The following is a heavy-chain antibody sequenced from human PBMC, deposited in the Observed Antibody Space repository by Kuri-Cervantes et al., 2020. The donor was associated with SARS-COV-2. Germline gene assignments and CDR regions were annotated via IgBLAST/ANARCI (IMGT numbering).Heavy chain of an antibody. CDR2: INHSGGT. D-gene: IGHD2-2*01. J-gene: IGHJ6*02. CDR3: ARGLIGLVPAPVLGLGPHYYYFHMDV. Sequence: SETLSLTCAVFGGSFSGYQWGWIRQSPGKELEWIGEINHSGGTNYNSSLKSRVTISVDTSKNQFSLKLTSVTAADTAVYYCARGLIGLVPAPVLGLGPHYYYFHMDVWGQGTTVTVSS. V-gene: IGHV4-34*01. CDR1: GGSFSGYQ.